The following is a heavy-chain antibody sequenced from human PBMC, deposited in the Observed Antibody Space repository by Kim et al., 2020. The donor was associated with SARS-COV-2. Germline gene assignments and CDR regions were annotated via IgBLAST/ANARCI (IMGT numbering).Heavy chain of an antibody. Sequence: GGSLRLSCAASGFTFSSYWMHWVRQAPGKGLVWVSRINSDGSSTSYADSVKGRFTISRDNAKNTLYLQMNSLRAEDTAVYYCTRDPGSYCSGGSCYSSSYYYYYALDVWGQGTTVTVSS. CDR1: GFTFSSYW. V-gene: IGHV3-74*01. CDR3: TRDPGSYCSGGSCYSSSYYYYYALDV. CDR2: INSDGSST. J-gene: IGHJ6*02. D-gene: IGHD2-15*01.